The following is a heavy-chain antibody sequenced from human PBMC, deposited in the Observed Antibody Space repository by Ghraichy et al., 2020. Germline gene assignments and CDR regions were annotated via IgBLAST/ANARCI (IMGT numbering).Heavy chain of an antibody. CDR3: AKDLETIAVAGFDY. CDR2: ISASGGST. D-gene: IGHD6-19*01. CDR1: GFTFRRYA. J-gene: IGHJ4*02. V-gene: IGHV3-23*01. Sequence: LSLTCAASGFTFRRYAMSWVRQAPGKGLEWVSAISASGGSTYYADSVKGRFTISRDNSKNTLYLQVNSLRAEDTAVYYCAKDLETIAVAGFDYWGQGSLVTVAS.